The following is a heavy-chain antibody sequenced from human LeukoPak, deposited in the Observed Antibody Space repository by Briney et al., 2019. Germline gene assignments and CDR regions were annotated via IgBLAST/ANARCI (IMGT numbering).Heavy chain of an antibody. D-gene: IGHD3-22*01. Sequence: PGGSLRLSCAASGFTFSSYWMSWVRQAPGKGLEWVANIKQDGSEKYYVDSVKGRFTISRDNAKNSLYLQMNSLRAEDTAVYYCARAGLIVVVTPIDYWGQGTLVTVSS. CDR2: IKQDGSEK. V-gene: IGHV3-7*01. CDR1: GFTFSSYW. J-gene: IGHJ4*02. CDR3: ARAGLIVVVTPIDY.